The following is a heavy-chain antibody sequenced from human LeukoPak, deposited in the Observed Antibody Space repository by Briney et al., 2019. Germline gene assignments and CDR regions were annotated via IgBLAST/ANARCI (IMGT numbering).Heavy chain of an antibody. D-gene: IGHD3-22*01. CDR1: GGTFSSYA. CDR3: ARYYYDSSGLYAFDI. Sequence: GASVKVSCKASGGTFSSYAISWVRQAPGQGLEWMGGIIPIFGTANYAQKFQGRVTITADESTSTAYMELSSLRSEDTAVYYCARYYYDSSGLYAFDIWGQGTMVTVSS. CDR2: IIPIFGTA. V-gene: IGHV1-69*13. J-gene: IGHJ3*02.